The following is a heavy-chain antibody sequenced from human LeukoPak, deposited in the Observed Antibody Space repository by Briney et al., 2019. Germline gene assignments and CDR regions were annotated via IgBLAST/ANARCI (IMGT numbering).Heavy chain of an antibody. V-gene: IGHV3-33*01. J-gene: IGHJ4*02. D-gene: IGHD1-1*01. Sequence: GGSLRLSCAASGFTFSSYGMHWVRQAPGKGLEWVAVIWYDGSNKYYADSVKGRFTISRDNSKNTLYLQMNSLRAEDTAVYYCARDWYTRYLDYWGQGTLVTVSS. CDR1: GFTFSSYG. CDR3: ARDWYTRYLDY. CDR2: IWYDGSNK.